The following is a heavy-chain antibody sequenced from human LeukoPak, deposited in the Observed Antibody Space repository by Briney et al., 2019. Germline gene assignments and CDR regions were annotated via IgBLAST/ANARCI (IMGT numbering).Heavy chain of an antibody. D-gene: IGHD6-19*01. J-gene: IGHJ4*02. V-gene: IGHV4-39*01. CDR1: GGSISSSSYY. CDR3: ARQSTKYRSGWLFDY. Sequence: SETLSLTCTVSGGSISSSSYYWGWIRQPPGKELEWIGSVYYSGSTYYNPSLKSRVTISVETSKNQFSLNLSSVTAADRAVYYCARQSTKYRSGWLFDYWGQGTLVTVPS. CDR2: VYYSGST.